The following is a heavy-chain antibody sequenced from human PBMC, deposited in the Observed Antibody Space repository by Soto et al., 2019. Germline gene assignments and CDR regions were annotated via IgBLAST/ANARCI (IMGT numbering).Heavy chain of an antibody. V-gene: IGHV3-7*03. CDR2: IKQDGSEK. CDR3: GRLMNGGATDY. Sequence: EVQLLESGGGLVQPGGSLRLSCAASGFTFSSYWMSWVRQAPGKGLEWVANIKQDGSEKYYVDSVKGRFTISRDSAKNSLYLQMNSLRAEDTAVYYCGRLMNGGATDYWGQGTLVTVSS. CDR1: GFTFSSYW. J-gene: IGHJ4*02. D-gene: IGHD1-26*01.